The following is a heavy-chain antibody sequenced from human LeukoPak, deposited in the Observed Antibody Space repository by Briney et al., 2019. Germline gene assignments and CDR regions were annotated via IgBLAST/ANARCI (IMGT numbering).Heavy chain of an antibody. D-gene: IGHD1-20*01. CDR2: INPSGGST. J-gene: IGHJ5*02. CDR3: ARDKANNLHSKFDP. CDR1: GYTFTSYY. V-gene: IGHV1-46*01. Sequence: ASVKVSYKASGYTFTSYYMHWVRQAPGQGLEWMGIINPSGGSTTYAQKFEGRVAMTRDMSTSTVYMELSSLRFEDTAVYYCARDKANNLHSKFDPWGQGTLVTVSS.